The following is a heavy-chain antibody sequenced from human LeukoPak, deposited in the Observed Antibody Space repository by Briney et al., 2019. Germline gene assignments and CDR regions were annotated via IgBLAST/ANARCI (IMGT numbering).Heavy chain of an antibody. V-gene: IGHV4-34*01. D-gene: IGHD3-16*02. CDR1: GGSFSGYY. Sequence: SETLSLTCAVYGGSFSGYYWSWIRRPPGKGLEWIGEINYSGSTNYNPSLKSRVTISVDTSKNQFSLKLSSVTAADTAVYYCARGRSYDYVWGSYRQRYFDYWGQGTLVTVSS. CDR3: ARGRSYDYVWGSYRQRYFDY. J-gene: IGHJ4*02. CDR2: INYSGST.